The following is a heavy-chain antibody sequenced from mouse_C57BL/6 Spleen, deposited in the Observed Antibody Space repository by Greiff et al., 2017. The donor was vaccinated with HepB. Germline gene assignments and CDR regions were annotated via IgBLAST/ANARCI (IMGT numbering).Heavy chain of an antibody. J-gene: IGHJ4*01. Sequence: EVQGVESGGGLVKPGGSLKLSCAASGFTFSSYTMSWVRQTPEKRLEWVATISGGGGNTYYPDSVKGRFTISRDNAKNTLYLQMSSLRSEDTALYYCARYYDAMDYWGQGTSVTVSS. D-gene: IGHD1-1*02. CDR1: GFTFSSYT. CDR2: ISGGGGNT. CDR3: ARYYDAMDY. V-gene: IGHV5-9*01.